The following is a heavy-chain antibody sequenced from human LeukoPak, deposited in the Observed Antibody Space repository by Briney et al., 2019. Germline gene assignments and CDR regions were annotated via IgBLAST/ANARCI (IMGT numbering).Heavy chain of an antibody. V-gene: IGHV3-74*01. CDR3: ARARGNTYGYFEY. D-gene: IGHD5-18*01. Sequence: GGSLRLSCAASGLTFSVYWMSWVRQAPGKGLVWVSRINGDASSTSYADSVKGRFTISRDNAKSTLYLQMNSLRVEDTAVYYCARARGNTYGYFEYWGQGTLVTVSS. CDR1: GLTFSVYW. J-gene: IGHJ4*02. CDR2: INGDASST.